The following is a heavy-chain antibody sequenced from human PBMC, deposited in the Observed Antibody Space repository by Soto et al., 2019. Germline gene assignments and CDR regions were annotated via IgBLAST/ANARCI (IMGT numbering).Heavy chain of an antibody. CDR2: IYYSGST. J-gene: IGHJ4*02. Sequence: QVQLQESGPGLVKPSQTLSLTCTVSGGSISSGGYYWSWIRQHPGKGLEWIGYIYYSGSTYYNPSLKRRVTISVDTSKNQFSLKLSSVTAADKAVYYCARDNRLSGPYFDYWGQGTLVTVSS. V-gene: IGHV4-31*03. CDR3: ARDNRLSGPYFDY. D-gene: IGHD3-16*02. CDR1: GGSISSGGYY.